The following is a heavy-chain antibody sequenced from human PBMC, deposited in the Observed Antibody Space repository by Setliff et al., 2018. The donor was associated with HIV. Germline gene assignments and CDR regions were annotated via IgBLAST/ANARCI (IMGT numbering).Heavy chain of an antibody. D-gene: IGHD6-19*01. V-gene: IGHV4-59*12. J-gene: IGHJ4*02. CDR3: TRDLSRAVAVFEK. Sequence: SETLSLTCTVSGDSMSSFYWSWIRQTPGKGLEWLGYVYYRGSTIYYADSVKGRFTISRDTAKNSMYLQMNNLSVEDTAVYSCTRDLSRAVAVFEKWGPGTQVTVS. CDR2: VYYRGST. CDR1: GDSMSSFY.